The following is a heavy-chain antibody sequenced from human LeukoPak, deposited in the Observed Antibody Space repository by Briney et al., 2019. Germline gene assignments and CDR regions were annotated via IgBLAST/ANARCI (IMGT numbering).Heavy chain of an antibody. CDR2: ISDGGST. J-gene: IGHJ3*02. CDR3: VRHCCSTPSKRTFDI. V-gene: IGHV4-39*01. CDR1: GGSIWTSDYY. D-gene: IGHD2-2*01. Sequence: SETLSLTCTVCGGSIWTSDYYWGCIRQFPGKGLEWIGTISDGGSTYYNPSLESRVIISVDTSKNQFSLKLSSVTAADTAVYYCVRHCCSTPSKRTFDIWGQGTLVTVSS.